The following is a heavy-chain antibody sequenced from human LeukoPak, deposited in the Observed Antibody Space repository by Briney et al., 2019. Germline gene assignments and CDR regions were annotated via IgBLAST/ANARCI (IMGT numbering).Heavy chain of an antibody. CDR1: GFTFSSYG. V-gene: IGHV3-23*01. J-gene: IGHJ4*02. D-gene: IGHD3-22*01. CDR3: AKRDSSGFDFFDY. Sequence: PGRSLRLSCAASGFTFSSYGMHWVRQAPGKGLEWVSAISGSGGSTYYADSVKGRFTISRDNSKNTLYLQMNSLRAEDTAVYYCAKRDSSGFDFFDYWGQGTLVTVSS. CDR2: ISGSGGST.